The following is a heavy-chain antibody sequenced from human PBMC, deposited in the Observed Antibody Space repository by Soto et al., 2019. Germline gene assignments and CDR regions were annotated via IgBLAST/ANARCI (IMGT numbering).Heavy chain of an antibody. Sequence: KPSETLSLTCTVSGGSISSNSYYWDWIRQPPGKGLEWIGSMYYSGATYHNPSLQSRVTISVDTSKNQFSPHLSSVTAADTAVYYCARHAAYDSVWGKSDGSDYWGQGALVTVSS. CDR3: ARHAAYDSVWGKSDGSDY. V-gene: IGHV4-39*01. J-gene: IGHJ4*02. CDR2: MYYSGAT. D-gene: IGHD3-16*01. CDR1: GGSISSNSYY.